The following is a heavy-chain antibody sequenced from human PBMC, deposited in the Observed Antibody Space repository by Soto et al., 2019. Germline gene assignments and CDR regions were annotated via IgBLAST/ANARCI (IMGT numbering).Heavy chain of an antibody. CDR1: GFTFSSYA. D-gene: IGHD6-19*01. CDR2: ISGSGGST. Sequence: GGSLRLSCAATGFTFSSYAMSWVRQAPGKGLEWVSAISGSGGSTYYADSVKGRFTISRDNSKNTLYLQMNSLRAEDTAVYYCATLLRYSSGWVDYWGQGTLVTVSS. J-gene: IGHJ4*02. V-gene: IGHV3-23*01. CDR3: ATLLRYSSGWVDY.